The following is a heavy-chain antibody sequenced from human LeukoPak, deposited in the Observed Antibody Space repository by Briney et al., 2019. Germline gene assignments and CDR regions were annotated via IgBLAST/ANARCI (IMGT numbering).Heavy chain of an antibody. Sequence: GASVNVSCKASRYSFTGYYIHWVRQAPGQGLEWMGWINPTTGATNYAQKFQGRVTMIRDTSISTAYMGLSRLRFDDTAVYYCARGGPSNWYANSQEPPDYWGQGTLVIVSS. CDR3: ARGGPSNWYANSQEPPDY. D-gene: IGHD1-14*01. CDR1: RYSFTGYY. J-gene: IGHJ4*02. V-gene: IGHV1-2*02. CDR2: INPTTGAT.